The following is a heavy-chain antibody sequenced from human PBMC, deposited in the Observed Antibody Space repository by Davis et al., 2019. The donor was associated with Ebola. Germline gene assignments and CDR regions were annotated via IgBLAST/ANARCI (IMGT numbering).Heavy chain of an antibody. V-gene: IGHV3-48*02. CDR3: ARDLGAKTGTTVGDS. Sequence: GESLKISCAASGFTFSSYSMNWVRQAPGKGLEWVAYTTSDSSDIFYADSVKGRFTLFKDNARNFLYLQMNVLRHADTAVYYCARDLGAKTGTTVGDSWGQGTLVTVSS. CDR1: GFTFSSYS. D-gene: IGHD1-1*01. J-gene: IGHJ4*02. CDR2: TTSDSSDI.